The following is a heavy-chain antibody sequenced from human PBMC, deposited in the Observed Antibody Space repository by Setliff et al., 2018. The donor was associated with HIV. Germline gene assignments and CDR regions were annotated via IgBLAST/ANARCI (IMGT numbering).Heavy chain of an antibody. J-gene: IGHJ5*02. CDR3: ARDQATGYEKVWFSWIDP. D-gene: IGHD5-12*01. V-gene: IGHV1-69*13. CDR2: IIPIFNTA. CDR1: GGTFSLYA. Sequence: AASVKVSCKASGGTFSLYAINWVRQAPGQGLEWMGGIIPIFNTANYAQKFQGRVTITADGSTSTAYMELSSLRFEDTATYYCARDQATGYEKVWFSWIDPWGQGTLVTVS.